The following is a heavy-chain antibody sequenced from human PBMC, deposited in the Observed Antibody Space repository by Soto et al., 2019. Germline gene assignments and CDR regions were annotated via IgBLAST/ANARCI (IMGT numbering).Heavy chain of an antibody. CDR2: IQPISGAT. CDR1: GYTFTDYF. CDR3: ARGYCTTDICSGDFQF. Sequence: QVQLVQSGAEVKKPGASVKVSCKTSGYTFTDYFIHWVRQAPGQGLEWVGMIQPISGATGYAQKMQARVTMTRDTSTTTVTMELGGLRSDDTALYYCARGYCTTDICSGDFQFWGQGTLVTVSS. J-gene: IGHJ1*01. V-gene: IGHV1-46*04. D-gene: IGHD2-8*01.